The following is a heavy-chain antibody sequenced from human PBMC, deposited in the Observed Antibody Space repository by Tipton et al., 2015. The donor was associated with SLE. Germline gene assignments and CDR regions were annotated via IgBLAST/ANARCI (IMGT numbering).Heavy chain of an antibody. Sequence: GLVKPSETLSLTCTVSGGSISSGDYYWSWIRQPPGKGLEWIGYIYYSGSTYYNPSLKSRVTISVDTSKNQFSLKLSSVTAADTAVYYCARGGRAVTIPFNYWGQGTLVTVSS. J-gene: IGHJ4*02. D-gene: IGHD2-21*01. CDR2: IYYSGST. CDR1: GGSISSGDYY. V-gene: IGHV4-30-4*01. CDR3: ARGGRAVTIPFNY.